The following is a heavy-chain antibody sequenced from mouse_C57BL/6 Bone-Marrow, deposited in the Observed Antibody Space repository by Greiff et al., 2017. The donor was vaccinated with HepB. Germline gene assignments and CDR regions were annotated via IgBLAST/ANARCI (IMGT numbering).Heavy chain of an antibody. J-gene: IGHJ3*01. D-gene: IGHD1-1*01. CDR2: IYPGDGDT. CDR1: GYAFSSSW. CDR3: ASYGSSAY. V-gene: IGHV1-82*01. Sequence: VKLMESGPELVKPGASVKISCKASGYAFSSSWMNWVKQRPGKGLEWIGRIYPGDGDTNYNGKFKGKATLTADKSSSTAYMQLSSLTSEDSAVYFCASYGSSAYWGQGTLVTVSA.